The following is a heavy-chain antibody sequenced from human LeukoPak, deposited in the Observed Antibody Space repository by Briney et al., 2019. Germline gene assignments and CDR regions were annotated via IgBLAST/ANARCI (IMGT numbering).Heavy chain of an antibody. CDR3: ASPINYDILTGYLTTFDY. J-gene: IGHJ4*02. V-gene: IGHV4-39*01. Sequence: PSETLPLTCTVSGGSISSSGYYWGWIRQPPGKWLEWIGSIYYGGSTYYNPSLKSRVTISVDTSKNQFSLELSFVTAADTAVYYCASPINYDILTGYLTTFDYWGQGILVTVSP. CDR1: GGSISSSGYY. D-gene: IGHD3-9*01. CDR2: IYYGGST.